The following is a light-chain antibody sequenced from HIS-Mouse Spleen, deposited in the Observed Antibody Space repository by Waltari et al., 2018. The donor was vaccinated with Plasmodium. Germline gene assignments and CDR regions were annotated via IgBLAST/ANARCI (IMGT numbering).Light chain of an antibody. CDR1: QSVSIN. CDR2: GAS. Sequence: EIVMTQSPATLSVSPGERATLSCRASQSVSINLAWAQQKPGQAPRLLIYGASTRATGIPARFSGSGSGTEFTLTISSLQSEDFAVYYCQQYNNWSFTFGPGTKVDIK. CDR3: QQYNNWSFT. J-gene: IGKJ3*01. V-gene: IGKV3-15*01.